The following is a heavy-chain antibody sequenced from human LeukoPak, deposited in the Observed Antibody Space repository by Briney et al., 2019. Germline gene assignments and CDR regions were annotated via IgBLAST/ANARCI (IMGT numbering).Heavy chain of an antibody. CDR1: GYSISSGYY. V-gene: IGHV4-38-2*02. D-gene: IGHD3-10*01. J-gene: IGHJ6*03. CDR3: ARGDGSGSYWGLYYYYMDV. Sequence: SETLSLTCTVSGYSISSGYYWGWIRQPPGKGLEWIGSIYHSGRTFYNPSLKSRVTISVDTSKNQFSLKLSSVTAADTAVYYCARGDGSGSYWGLYYYYMDVWGKGTTVTISS. CDR2: IYHSGRT.